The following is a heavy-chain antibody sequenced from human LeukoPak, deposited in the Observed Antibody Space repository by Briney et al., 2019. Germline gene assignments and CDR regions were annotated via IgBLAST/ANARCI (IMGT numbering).Heavy chain of an antibody. CDR3: AKSAHYYDSSGYPDY. CDR1: GFTFSSYG. CDR2: ISYDGSNK. J-gene: IGHJ4*02. D-gene: IGHD3-22*01. V-gene: IGHV3-30*18. Sequence: GGSLRLSCAASGFTFSSYGMHWVRQAPGKGLEWVAVISYDGSNKYYADSVKGRFTISRDNSKNTLYLQMNSLRAEDTAVYYCAKSAHYYDSSGYPDYWGQGTLVTVSS.